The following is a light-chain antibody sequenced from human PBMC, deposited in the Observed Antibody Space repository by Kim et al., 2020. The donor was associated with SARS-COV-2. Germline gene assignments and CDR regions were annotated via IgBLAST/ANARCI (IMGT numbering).Light chain of an antibody. CDR1: NSDIGRYNY. CDR2: DVR. V-gene: IGLV2-8*01. Sequence: GQSVTISCTGTNSDIGRYNYVSWYQNHPGRAPKLMIYDVRRRPSVVPDRFSGSKSGNTASLTVSGLQAEDEADYYCSSYTGSNTLIFGGGTQLTVL. CDR3: SSYTGSNTLI. J-gene: IGLJ2*01.